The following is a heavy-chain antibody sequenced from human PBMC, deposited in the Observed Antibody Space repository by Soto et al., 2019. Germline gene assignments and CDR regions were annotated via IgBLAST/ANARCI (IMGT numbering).Heavy chain of an antibody. V-gene: IGHV4-59*01. D-gene: IGHD3-10*01. CDR2: IYYSGST. J-gene: IGHJ6*02. CDR3: ARDHPVRGYYYGMDV. Sequence: SETLSLTCTVSGGSISSYYWSWIRQPPGKGLEWIGYIYYSGSTNYNPSLKSRVTISVDTSKNQFSLKLSSVTAADTAVYYCARDHPVRGYYYGMDVWGQGTTVTVSS. CDR1: GGSISSYY.